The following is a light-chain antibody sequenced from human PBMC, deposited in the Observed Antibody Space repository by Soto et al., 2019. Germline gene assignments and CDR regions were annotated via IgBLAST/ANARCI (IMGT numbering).Light chain of an antibody. J-gene: IGLJ1*01. V-gene: IGLV3-21*04. CDR3: QVWDSSSDRV. CDR2: YDS. CDR1: NIGSKS. Sequence: SYELTQPPSVSVAPGKTARITCGGNNIGSKSVHWYQQKPGQAPVLVIYYDSDRPSGIPERFSGSNSGNTATLTISRVEAGDEADYYCQVWDSSSDRVFGTGTKLIVL.